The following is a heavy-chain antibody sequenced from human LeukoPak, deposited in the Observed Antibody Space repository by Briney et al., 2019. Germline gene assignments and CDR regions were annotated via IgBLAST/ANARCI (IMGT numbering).Heavy chain of an antibody. V-gene: IGHV4-38-2*02. J-gene: IGHJ5*02. CDR3: ARAGGSGSLNWFDP. CDR2: IYHSGST. CDR1: GYSISSGYY. D-gene: IGHD3-10*01. Sequence: KPSETLSLTCTVSGYSISSGYYWGWIRQPPGKGLEWIGSIYHSGSTYYNPSLKSRVTISVDTSKNQFSLKLSSVTAADTAVYYCARAGGSGSLNWFDPWGQGTLVTVSS.